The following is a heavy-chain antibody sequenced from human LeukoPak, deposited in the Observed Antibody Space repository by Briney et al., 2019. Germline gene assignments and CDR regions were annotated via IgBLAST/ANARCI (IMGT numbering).Heavy chain of an antibody. CDR1: GFTFSDYY. V-gene: IGHV3-11*01. Sequence: GGSLRLSCAASGFTFSDYYMGWIRQAPGKGLEWVSYISSSGSTIYYADSVKGRFTISRDNAKNSLYLQMNSLRAEDTAVYYCAKGPEVTTGDAFDIWGQGTMVTVSS. J-gene: IGHJ3*02. D-gene: IGHD4-17*01. CDR2: ISSSGSTI. CDR3: AKGPEVTTGDAFDI.